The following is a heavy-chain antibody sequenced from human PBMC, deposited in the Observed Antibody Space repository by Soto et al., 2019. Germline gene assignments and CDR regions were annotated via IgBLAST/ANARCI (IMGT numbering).Heavy chain of an antibody. D-gene: IGHD5-12*01. CDR2: ISTYNDDS. J-gene: IGHJ6*02. CDR1: GYTFHNFG. V-gene: IGHV1-18*01. Sequence: QVELEQSGVEVKKPGASVKVTCKASGYTFHNFGISWVRQAPGQGLEWMGWISTYNDDSNYAQKFQGRVTMTTDMSTSTASMELRSLRPDDTAVYYCARLRNSGYPTHFYYGMDVWGQGTTVTVSS. CDR3: ARLRNSGYPTHFYYGMDV.